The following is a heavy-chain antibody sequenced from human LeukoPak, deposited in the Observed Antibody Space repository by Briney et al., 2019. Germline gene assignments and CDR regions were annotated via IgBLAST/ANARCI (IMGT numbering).Heavy chain of an antibody. V-gene: IGHV3-21*01. CDR2: ISSSSSYI. J-gene: IGHJ5*02. D-gene: IGHD3-10*01. CDR3: ARGSRSFRGGFNWFDP. CDR1: GFTFSSYS. Sequence: GGSLRLSCAASGFTFSSYSMNWVRQAPGKGLEWVSSISSSSSYIYYADSVKGRFTISRDNAKNSLYLQMNSLRAEDTAVYYCARGSRSFRGGFNWFDPWGQGTLVTVSS.